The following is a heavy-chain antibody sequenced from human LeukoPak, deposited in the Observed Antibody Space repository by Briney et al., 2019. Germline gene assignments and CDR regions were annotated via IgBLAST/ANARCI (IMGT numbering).Heavy chain of an antibody. CDR2: INPSGGST. CDR1: GYTFTSYY. Sequence: ASVKVSCKASGYTFTSYYMHWVRQAPGQGLEWMGIINPSGGSTSYAQKFQGRVTMTWDTSTSTVYMELSSLRSEDTAVYYCARAIAVAAFDYWGQGTLVTVSS. D-gene: IGHD6-19*01. CDR3: ARAIAVAAFDY. J-gene: IGHJ4*02. V-gene: IGHV1-46*01.